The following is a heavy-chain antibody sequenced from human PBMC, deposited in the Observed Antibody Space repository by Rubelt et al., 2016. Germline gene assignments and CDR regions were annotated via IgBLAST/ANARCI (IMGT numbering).Heavy chain of an antibody. CDR2: IGAYNGNT. CDR3: AREAYSGRYPLIDY. D-gene: IGHD1-26*01. Sequence: QVQLVQSGAEVKKPGASVKVSCKASGYTFTTYGINWVRQAPGQGLEGMGWIGAYNGNTNPAQKLQGRVTMTTDTSTSTAYMELRSLRSDDTAVYYCAREAYSGRYPLIDYWGQGTLVTVSS. V-gene: IGHV1-18*01. J-gene: IGHJ4*02. CDR1: GYTFTTYG.